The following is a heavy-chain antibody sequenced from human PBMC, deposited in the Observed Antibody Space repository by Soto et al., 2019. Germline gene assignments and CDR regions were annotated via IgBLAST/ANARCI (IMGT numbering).Heavy chain of an antibody. V-gene: IGHV1-46*01. J-gene: IGHJ4*02. Sequence: ASVKVSCKASGYTFTNYYMHWVRQAPGQGLEWMGIINPSAGGTSYAPKSQARVTMTRDTSTSTVHMELSSLRPDDTAVYYCARDSTLAYWGQGTLVTVSS. CDR2: INPSAGGT. CDR1: GYTFTNYY. CDR3: ARDSTLAY.